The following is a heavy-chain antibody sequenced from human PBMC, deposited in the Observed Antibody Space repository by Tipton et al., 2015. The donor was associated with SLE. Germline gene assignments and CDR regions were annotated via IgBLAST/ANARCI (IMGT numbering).Heavy chain of an antibody. CDR3: ATQLVDYFDY. V-gene: IGHV3-30*02. Sequence: SLRLSCAASGLTFSNFVMHWVRQAPGKGLEWVAIIWSDGSKQNYADSVKGRFTISRDNSKNTLYLQMNSLRAEDTAVYYCATQLVDYFDYWGQGTLVTVSS. D-gene: IGHD6-6*01. CDR2: IWSDGSKQ. CDR1: GLTFSNFV. J-gene: IGHJ4*02.